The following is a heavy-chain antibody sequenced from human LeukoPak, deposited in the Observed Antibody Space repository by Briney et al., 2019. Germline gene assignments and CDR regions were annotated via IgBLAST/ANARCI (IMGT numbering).Heavy chain of an antibody. J-gene: IGHJ6*03. CDR2: IYPGDSDT. D-gene: IGHD5-18*01. V-gene: IGHV5-51*01. CDR3: ARLYFGYSYGYNYYYMDV. Sequence: GESLKISCKGSGYSFTSYWIGWVRQMPGKGLEWMGIIYPGDSDTRYSPSFQGQVTISADKSISTAYLQWSSLKASDTAVYYCARLYFGYSYGYNYYYMDVWGKGTTVTVSS. CDR1: GYSFTSYW.